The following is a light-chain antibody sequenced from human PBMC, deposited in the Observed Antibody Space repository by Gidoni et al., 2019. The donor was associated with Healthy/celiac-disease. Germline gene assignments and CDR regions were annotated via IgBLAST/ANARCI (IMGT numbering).Light chain of an antibody. CDR2: KVS. CDR1: QSLVHSDGNTY. J-gene: IGKJ5*01. Sequence: DVVRTQSPLSLPVTLGQPASISCRSSQSLVHSDGNTYLNWLQQRPGQSPRRLIYKVSNRDAGVPDRFSGSGSGTDFTLKISRVEAEDVGVYYCMQGTHWPPITFGQGTRLEIK. CDR3: MQGTHWPPIT. V-gene: IGKV2-30*02.